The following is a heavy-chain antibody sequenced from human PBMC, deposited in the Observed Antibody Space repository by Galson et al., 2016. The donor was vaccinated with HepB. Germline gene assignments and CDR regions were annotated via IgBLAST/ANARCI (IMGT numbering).Heavy chain of an antibody. D-gene: IGHD3-3*01. CDR1: GYSFTSYW. V-gene: IGHV5-51*01. J-gene: IGHJ4*02. CDR3: ARLGVGFWSGYYYGYYVDY. CDR2: IYPGDSDT. Sequence: QSGAAVKKPGESLKISCTGSGYSFTSYWIGWVRQMPGKGLEWMGIIYPGDSDTRSSPSFHGQVTLSADKSISTAYLQWSSLKASDTAMYYCARLGVGFWSGYYYGYYVDYWGQGTLVTVSS.